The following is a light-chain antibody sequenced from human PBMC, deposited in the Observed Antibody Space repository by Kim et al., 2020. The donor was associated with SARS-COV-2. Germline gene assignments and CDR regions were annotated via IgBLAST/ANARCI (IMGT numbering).Light chain of an antibody. V-gene: IGLV9-49*01. J-gene: IGLJ2*01. CDR2: VGTGGIVG. Sequence: QPVLTQPPSASASLGASVTLTCTLSSGYSKYKVDWYQQRPGKGSRFVMRVGTGGIVGSKGDGIPDRFSVLGSGLNRYLTIKNIQEEDESDYHCGADHGSGSNWVFGGGTQLTVL. CDR3: GADHGSGSNWV. CDR1: SGYSKYK.